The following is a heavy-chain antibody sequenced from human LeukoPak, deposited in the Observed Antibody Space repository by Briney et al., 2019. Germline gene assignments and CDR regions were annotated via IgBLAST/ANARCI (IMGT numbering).Heavy chain of an antibody. CDR2: ISGSGGST. V-gene: IGHV3-23*01. J-gene: IGHJ4*02. Sequence: GGSLGLSCAASGFTFSSYAMSWVRQAPGKGLEWVSAISGSGGSTYYADSVKGRFTISRDNSKNTLYLQMNSLRAEDTAVYYCAKNLHDFWSGYTFDYWGQGTLVTVSS. CDR1: GFTFSSYA. D-gene: IGHD3-3*01. CDR3: AKNLHDFWSGYTFDY.